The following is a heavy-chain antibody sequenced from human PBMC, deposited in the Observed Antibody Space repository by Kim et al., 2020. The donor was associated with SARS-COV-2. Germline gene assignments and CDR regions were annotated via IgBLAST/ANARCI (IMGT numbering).Heavy chain of an antibody. CDR1: GFSFSRYA. CDR3: ARDSTRYDILTGYDY. V-gene: IGHV3-30-3*01. D-gene: IGHD3-9*01. CDR2: ISYDGSSK. J-gene: IGHJ4*01. Sequence: GGSLRLSCAASGFSFSRYAMHWVRQAPGKGLEWVAVISYDGSSKYSAASVKGRFTISRDNSKNTLYLQMNSLRAEDTAVYYCARDSTRYDILTGYDYWG.